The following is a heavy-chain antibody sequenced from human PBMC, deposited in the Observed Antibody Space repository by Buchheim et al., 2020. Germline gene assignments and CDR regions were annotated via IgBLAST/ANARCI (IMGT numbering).Heavy chain of an antibody. Sequence: QVQLQQWGAGLLKPSETLSLTCAVYGGSFSGYYWSWIRQPPGKGLEWIGEINHIGSTNYNPSLKSPVTISVDTSKNQFSLKLSSVTAADTAVYYCARLRRGLYYYGSGSYSSVFDYWGQGTL. CDR1: GGSFSGYY. V-gene: IGHV4-34*01. CDR3: ARLRRGLYYYGSGSYSSVFDY. J-gene: IGHJ4*02. CDR2: INHIGST. D-gene: IGHD3-10*01.